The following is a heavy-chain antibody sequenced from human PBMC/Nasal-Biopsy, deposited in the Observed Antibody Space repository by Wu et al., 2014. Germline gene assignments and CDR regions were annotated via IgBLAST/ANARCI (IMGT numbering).Heavy chain of an antibody. CDR3: ARGHHGMEV. CDR1: GFIFSDYY. V-gene: IGHV3-11*06. Sequence: LRLSCAASGFIFSDYYVSWIRQAPGKGLDWVSYISTSSSDTRYADSVKGRFTISRDNAKNSLFLQMNSLKVEDTAVYFCARGHHGMEVWGQGTTVTVSS. J-gene: IGHJ6*02. CDR2: ISTSSSDT.